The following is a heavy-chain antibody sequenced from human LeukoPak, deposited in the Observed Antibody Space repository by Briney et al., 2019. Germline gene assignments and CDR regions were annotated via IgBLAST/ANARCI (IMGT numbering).Heavy chain of an antibody. CDR3: ARDPGGGAFDI. Sequence: GGSLRLSCEASGFTFSSYSMNWVRQAPGKGLEWVSSISSTSIYIYYIDSVKGRFTISRDNAKNSLYLQMNSLRAEDTAVYYCARDPGGGAFDIWGQGTMVTVSS. CDR2: ISSTSIYI. V-gene: IGHV3-21*01. J-gene: IGHJ3*02. D-gene: IGHD3-16*01. CDR1: GFTFSSYS.